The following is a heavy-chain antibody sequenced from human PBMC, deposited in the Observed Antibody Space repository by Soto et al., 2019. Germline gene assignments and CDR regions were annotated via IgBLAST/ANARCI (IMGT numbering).Heavy chain of an antibody. V-gene: IGHV1-18*01. CDR3: ARDQNPFYGMDV. CDR2: ISTYNGNT. J-gene: IGHJ6*02. Sequence: ASGKVSCKASGYNFISYGISWVRQAPGQGLEWMGWISTYNGNTNFAQSLQDRVTLTTDTSTSTAYMELRSLTYDDTAVYYCARDQNPFYGMDVWGQGTTVTVS. CDR1: GYNFISYG.